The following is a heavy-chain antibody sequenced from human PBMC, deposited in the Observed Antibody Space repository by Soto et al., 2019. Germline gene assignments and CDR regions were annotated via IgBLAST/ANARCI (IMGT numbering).Heavy chain of an antibody. CDR1: GASISSGGYF. CDR3: ARGGPDIRVPTGRYYYGLDV. V-gene: IGHV4-31*03. D-gene: IGHD2-15*01. J-gene: IGHJ6*02. Sequence: QVQLQESGPGLVKPSQTLSLTCTVSGASISSGGYFWNWVRQHPGKGLEWIGYIYYNGSTYYNPSLQSRISISRDTSKNQFSLTLSSVTAADTAVYYCARGGPDIRVPTGRYYYGLDVWGQGTTVTVSS. CDR2: IYYNGST.